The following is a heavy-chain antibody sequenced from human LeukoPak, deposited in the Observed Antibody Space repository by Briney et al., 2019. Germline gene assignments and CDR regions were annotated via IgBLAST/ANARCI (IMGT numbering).Heavy chain of an antibody. CDR1: GFTVSSNY. CDR2: IYSGGST. Sequence: GGSLRLSCAASGFTVSSNYMSWVRQAPGKGLEWVSVIYSGGSTYYADSVKGRFTISRDNSKNTLYLQMNSLRAEDTAVYYCARVSIAAAGTNVNDYWGQGTLVTVSS. V-gene: IGHV3-66*01. D-gene: IGHD6-13*01. CDR3: ARVSIAAAGTNVNDY. J-gene: IGHJ4*02.